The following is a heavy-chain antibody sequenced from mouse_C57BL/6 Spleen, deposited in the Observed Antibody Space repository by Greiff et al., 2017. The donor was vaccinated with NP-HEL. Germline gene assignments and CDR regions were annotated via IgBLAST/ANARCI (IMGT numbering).Heavy chain of an antibody. CDR3: ARKGGTGY. Sequence: DVKLQESGPGLVKPSQSLSLTCSVTGYSITSGYYWNWIRQFPGNKLEWMGYISYDGSNNYNPSLKNRISITRDTSKNQFFLKLNSVTTEDTATYYCARKGGTGYWGQGTTLTVSS. D-gene: IGHD3-3*01. CDR1: GYSITSGYY. J-gene: IGHJ2*01. CDR2: ISYDGSN. V-gene: IGHV3-6*01.